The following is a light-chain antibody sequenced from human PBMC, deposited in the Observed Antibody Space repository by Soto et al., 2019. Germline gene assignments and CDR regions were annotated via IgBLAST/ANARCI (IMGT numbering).Light chain of an antibody. Sequence: DLPMTQSPSSLSASVGDRVTITCQASQDITNYLNRYQQKPGKAPKLLIYDASNLETGVPSRFSGSGSGTDFTFTISSLQPEDIATYYCQQYDNLPLSFGGGTKVEIK. CDR3: QQYDNLPLS. CDR2: DAS. CDR1: QDITNY. V-gene: IGKV1-33*01. J-gene: IGKJ4*01.